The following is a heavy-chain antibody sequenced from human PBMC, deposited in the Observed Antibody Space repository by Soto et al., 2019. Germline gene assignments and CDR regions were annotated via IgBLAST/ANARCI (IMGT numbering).Heavy chain of an antibody. Sequence: QVQLVESGGGVVQPGRSLKLSCAASGFSFSTYGFHWVRQAPGKGPEWVAVIWFDGSKKYYAGSVEGRFTISRDNSKNTLFLQMNTLRDEDTAVYYCARDPASVGYPFDLWGQGTLVTVSS. V-gene: IGHV3-33*01. CDR3: ARDPASVGYPFDL. J-gene: IGHJ4*02. D-gene: IGHD6-13*01. CDR2: IWFDGSKK. CDR1: GFSFSTYG.